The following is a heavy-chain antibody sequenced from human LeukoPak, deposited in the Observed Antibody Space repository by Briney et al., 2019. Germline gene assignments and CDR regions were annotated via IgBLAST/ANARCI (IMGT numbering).Heavy chain of an antibody. J-gene: IGHJ6*03. CDR3: ARAGQQLRYYYYYYMDV. V-gene: IGHV4-4*07. Sequence: SETLSLTCTVSGGSISSYYWSWIRQPAGKGLEWIGRIYTSGSTNYNPSLKSRVTMSVDTSKNQFSLKLSSVAAADTAVYYCARAGQQLRYYYYYYMDVWGKGTTVTVSS. CDR1: GGSISSYY. D-gene: IGHD6-13*01. CDR2: IYTSGST.